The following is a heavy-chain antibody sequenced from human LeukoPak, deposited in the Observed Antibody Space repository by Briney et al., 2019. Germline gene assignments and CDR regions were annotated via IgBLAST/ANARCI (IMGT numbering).Heavy chain of an antibody. CDR2: INTDESKI. J-gene: IGHJ4*02. CDR3: ARGGLFKYFFDY. Sequence: GGSLRLSCAASRFTFNSYWMHWVRQTPGKGLVWVSRINTDESKINHADSVKGRFTISRDNAKNMLYLQMNSLRAEDTAVYYCARGGLFKYFFDYWGQGTPVTVSS. V-gene: IGHV3-74*01. CDR1: RFTFNSYW. D-gene: IGHD2-15*01.